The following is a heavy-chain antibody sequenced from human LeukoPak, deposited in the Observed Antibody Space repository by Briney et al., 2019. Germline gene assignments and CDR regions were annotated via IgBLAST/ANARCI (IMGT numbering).Heavy chain of an antibody. CDR1: GGSISNYY. D-gene: IGHD3-3*01. CDR3: ARLVWSGISTRWFDP. CDR2: IYSSGST. Sequence: PSETLSLTCTASGGSISNYYWSWIRQPPGKGLEWIGYIYSSGSTNYNASLRSRVTISVDTSKNQFSLKLSSVTAADTAVYYCARLVWSGISTRWFDPWGQGTLVTVSS. J-gene: IGHJ5*02. V-gene: IGHV4-4*09.